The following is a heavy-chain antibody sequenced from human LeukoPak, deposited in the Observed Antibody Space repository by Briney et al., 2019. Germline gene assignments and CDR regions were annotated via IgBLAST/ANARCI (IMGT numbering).Heavy chain of an antibody. V-gene: IGHV1-18*01. D-gene: IGHD2-21*01. CDR2: INPNSGGT. J-gene: IGHJ4*02. CDR1: GYTFTDYA. Sequence: GASVKVSCKASGYTFTDYAMSWVRQAPGQGLEWMGWINPNSGGTNYAQKLQGRVTMTTDTSTSTAYMELRSLRSDDTAVYYCARDLGAYYSYYYFDYWGQGTLVTVSS. CDR3: ARDLGAYYSYYYFDY.